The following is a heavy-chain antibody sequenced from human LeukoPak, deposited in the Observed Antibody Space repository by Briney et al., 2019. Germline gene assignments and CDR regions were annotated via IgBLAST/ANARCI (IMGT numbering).Heavy chain of an antibody. CDR2: IYYSGST. CDR3: ARTAGVHFDY. D-gene: IGHD2-21*02. V-gene: IGHV4-59*01. CDR1: GGSISSYY. J-gene: IGHJ4*02. Sequence: PSETLSLTCTVSGGSISSYYWSRIRQPPGKGLEWIGYIYYSGSTNYNPSLKSRVTISIDTSKNQFSLKLSSVTAADTAVYYCARTAGVHFDYWGQGTLVTVSS.